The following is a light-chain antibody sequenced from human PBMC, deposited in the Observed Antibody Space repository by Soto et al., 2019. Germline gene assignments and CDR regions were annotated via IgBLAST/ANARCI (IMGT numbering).Light chain of an antibody. CDR2: EVN. CDR3: CSSGGSPTYV. Sequence: SALTQPASVSGSPGQSITISCTGTSSNVGSYKLVSWYQQHPGKAPKLMIFEVNKRPSGVSNRFSGSKSDNTASLTISGLKVEDEADYYCCSSGGSPTYVFGTGTKVTVL. CDR1: SSNVGSYKL. V-gene: IGLV2-23*02. J-gene: IGLJ1*01.